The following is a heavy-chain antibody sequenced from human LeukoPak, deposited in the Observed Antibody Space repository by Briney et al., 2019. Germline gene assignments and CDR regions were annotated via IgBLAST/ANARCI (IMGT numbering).Heavy chain of an antibody. Sequence: GGSLRLSCSASGFIFSSYVMSWVRQAPGRGLEWVSCISAGGGSTFYSDSVKGRFTISRDNSNNTLYLQMNSLRAEDTAVYYCAKPHGSGSYYPFDYWGQGTLVTVSS. CDR1: GFIFSSYV. CDR2: ISAGGGST. V-gene: IGHV3-23*01. CDR3: AKPHGSGSYYPFDY. J-gene: IGHJ4*02. D-gene: IGHD3-10*01.